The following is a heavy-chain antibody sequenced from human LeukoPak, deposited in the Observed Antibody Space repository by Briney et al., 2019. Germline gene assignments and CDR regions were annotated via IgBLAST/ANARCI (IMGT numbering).Heavy chain of an antibody. CDR2: IWYSGFT. CDR1: GGSLSDYY. CDR3: ARVRDWFDP. J-gene: IGHJ5*02. D-gene: IGHD4/OR15-4a*01. Sequence: SETLSLTCAVYGGSLSDYYWSWIRQPPGKGLEWIGYIWYSGFTYYNPSLKSRVTISVDTSKDQFFLKLSSVTAADTAMYYCARVRDWFDPWGQGTLVTVSS. V-gene: IGHV4-34*01.